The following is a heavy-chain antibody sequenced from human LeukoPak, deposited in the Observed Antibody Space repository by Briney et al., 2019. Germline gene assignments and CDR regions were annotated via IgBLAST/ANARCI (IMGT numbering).Heavy chain of an antibody. V-gene: IGHV3-74*01. D-gene: IGHD1-1*01. J-gene: IGHJ4*02. CDR3: ISDHTGHDDY. CDR1: GFTFSDYY. Sequence: GGSLRLSCAASGFTFSDYYMSWIRQAPGKGLEWVSRINIDGSTTTYADSVKGRFTISRDNAKNTLSLQMNSLRAEDTAVYYCISDHTGHDDYWGQGTLVTVSS. CDR2: INIDGSTT.